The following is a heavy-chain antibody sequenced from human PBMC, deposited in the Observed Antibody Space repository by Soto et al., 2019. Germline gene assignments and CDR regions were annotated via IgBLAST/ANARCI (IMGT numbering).Heavy chain of an antibody. CDR2: ISAYNGNT. J-gene: IGHJ6*02. D-gene: IGHD2-2*01. CDR1: GYTFTSYG. V-gene: IGHV1-18*01. Sequence: QVQLVQSGAEVKKPGASVKVSCKASGYTFTSYGISWVRQAPGQGLEWMGWISAYNGNTNYAQKLQGRVTMTTDTSTSTAYMELRSLRSDDTAVYYCARDHCSSTSCYGPAGDYYYYGMDVWGQGTTVTVSS. CDR3: ARDHCSSTSCYGPAGDYYYYGMDV.